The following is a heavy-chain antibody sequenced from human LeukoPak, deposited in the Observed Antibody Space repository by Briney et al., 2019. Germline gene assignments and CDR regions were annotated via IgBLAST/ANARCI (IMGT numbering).Heavy chain of an antibody. CDR3: ARTGEDTAMVFDY. D-gene: IGHD5-18*01. Sequence: NPSETLSLTCAVYGGSFSGYYWSWIRQPPGKGLEWIGEINHSGSTNYNPSLKSRVTISVDTSKNQFSLKLSSVTAADTAVYYCARTGEDTAMVFDYWSQGTLVTVSS. V-gene: IGHV4-34*01. J-gene: IGHJ4*02. CDR1: GGSFSGYY. CDR2: INHSGST.